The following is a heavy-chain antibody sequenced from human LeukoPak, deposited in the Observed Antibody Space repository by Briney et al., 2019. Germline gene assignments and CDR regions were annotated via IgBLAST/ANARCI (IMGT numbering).Heavy chain of an antibody. D-gene: IGHD6-13*01. CDR2: IYYSGST. J-gene: IGHJ4*02. CDR1: GGSISSYY. CDR3: ARGAYGVAANFDY. Sequence: SETLSLTCTVSGGSISSYYWSWIRQPPGKGLEWIGYIYYSGSTNYNPSLKSRVTISVDTSKNQFSLKLSSVTAADTAVYYCARGAYGVAANFDYWGQGILVTVSS. V-gene: IGHV4-59*01.